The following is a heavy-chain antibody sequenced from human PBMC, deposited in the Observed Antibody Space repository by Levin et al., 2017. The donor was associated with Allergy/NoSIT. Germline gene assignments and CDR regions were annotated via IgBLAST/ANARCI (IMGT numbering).Heavy chain of an antibody. CDR3: ARGTKWEQWDYYYYYGMDV. D-gene: IGHD1-26*01. CDR1: GYTFTSYD. Sequence: AASVKVSCKASGYTFTSYDINWVRQATGQGLEWMGWMNPNSGNTGYAQKFQGRVTMTRNTSISTAYMELSSLRSEDTAVYYCARGTKWEQWDYYYYYGMDVWGQGTTVTVSS. CDR2: MNPNSGNT. V-gene: IGHV1-8*01. J-gene: IGHJ6*02.